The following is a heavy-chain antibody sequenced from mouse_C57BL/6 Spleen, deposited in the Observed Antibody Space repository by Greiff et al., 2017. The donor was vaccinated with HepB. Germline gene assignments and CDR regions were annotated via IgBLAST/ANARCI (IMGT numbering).Heavy chain of an antibody. J-gene: IGHJ1*03. CDR2: ISSGGSYT. Sequence: EVKLMESGGDLVKPGGSLKLSCAASGFTFSSYGMSWVRQTPDKRLEWVATISSGGSYTYYPDSVKGRFTISRDNAKNTLYLQMSSLKSEDTAMYYCATMVTTGDWYFDVWGTGTTVTVSS. D-gene: IGHD2-2*01. CDR3: ATMVTTGDWYFDV. V-gene: IGHV5-6*01. CDR1: GFTFSSYG.